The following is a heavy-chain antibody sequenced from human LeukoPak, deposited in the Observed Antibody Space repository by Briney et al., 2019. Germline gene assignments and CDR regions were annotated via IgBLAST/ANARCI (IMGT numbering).Heavy chain of an antibody. CDR3: ARDQVYSYGAYYYYYMDV. CDR1: GGSISSYY. Sequence: SETLSLTCTVSGGSISSYYWSWIRQPAGKGLEWIGRIYTSGSTNYNPSLKSRVTMSVDTSKNQFSLKLSSVTAADTAVYYCARDQVYSYGAYYYYYMDVWGKGTTVTVSS. V-gene: IGHV4-4*07. J-gene: IGHJ6*03. CDR2: IYTSGST. D-gene: IGHD5-18*01.